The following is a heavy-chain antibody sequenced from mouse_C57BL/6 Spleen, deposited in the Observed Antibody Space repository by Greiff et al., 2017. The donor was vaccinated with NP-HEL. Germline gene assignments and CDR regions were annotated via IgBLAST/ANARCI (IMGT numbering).Heavy chain of an antibody. CDR3: ARDDYGSSSFDV. CDR2: IDPNNGGT. D-gene: IGHD1-1*01. J-gene: IGHJ1*03. V-gene: IGHV1-34*01. CDR1: GYTFTDYY. Sequence: EVQLQQSGPELVKPGASVKMSCKASGYTFTDYYMHWVKQSHGKSLEWIGYIDPNNGGTGYNQKFQGKATMTVDTTSSTAYVELRSLTSEDAAVYYCARDDYGSSSFDVWGTGTTVTVSS.